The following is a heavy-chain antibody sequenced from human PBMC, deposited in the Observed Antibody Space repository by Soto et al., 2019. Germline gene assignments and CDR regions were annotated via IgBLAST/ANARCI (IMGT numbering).Heavy chain of an antibody. J-gene: IGHJ4*02. Sequence: QVQLVESGGGVVQPGRSLRLSCAASGFTFSSYAMHWVRQAPGKGLEWVAVISYDGSNKYYADSVKGRFTISRDNSKNTLYLQMNSLRAEDTAVYYCARDGSGNYYDSSVKDYWGQGTPVTVSS. CDR2: ISYDGSNK. V-gene: IGHV3-30-3*01. D-gene: IGHD3-22*01. CDR3: ARDGSGNYYDSSVKDY. CDR1: GFTFSSYA.